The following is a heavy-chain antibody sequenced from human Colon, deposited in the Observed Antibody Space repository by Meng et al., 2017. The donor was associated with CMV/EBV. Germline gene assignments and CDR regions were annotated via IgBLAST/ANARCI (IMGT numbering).Heavy chain of an antibody. V-gene: IGHV3-23*01. CDR1: GYTFTSYW. Sequence: GESLKISCRGSGYTFTSYWIGWVRQAPGKGLEWVSAISGSGGSTYYADSVKGRFTISRDNSKNTLYLQMNSLRAEDTAVYYCAKIRGPYSSGWYGDYWGQGTLVTVSS. CDR2: ISGSGGST. CDR3: AKIRGPYSSGWYGDY. D-gene: IGHD6-19*01. J-gene: IGHJ4*02.